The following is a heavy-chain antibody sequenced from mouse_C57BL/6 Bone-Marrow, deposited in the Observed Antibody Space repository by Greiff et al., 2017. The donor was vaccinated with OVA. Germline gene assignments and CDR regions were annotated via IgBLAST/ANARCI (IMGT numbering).Heavy chain of an antibody. Sequence: EVKLMESGGGLVQPGGSLKLSCAASGFTFSDYYMYWVRQTPEKRLEWVAYISNGGGSTYYPDTVKGRFTISRDNAKNTLYLQMSRLKSEDTAMYYCARQGYYDPHWYFDVWGTGTTVTVSS. CDR1: GFTFSDYY. J-gene: IGHJ1*03. D-gene: IGHD2-4*01. CDR2: ISNGGGST. CDR3: ARQGYYDPHWYFDV. V-gene: IGHV5-12*01.